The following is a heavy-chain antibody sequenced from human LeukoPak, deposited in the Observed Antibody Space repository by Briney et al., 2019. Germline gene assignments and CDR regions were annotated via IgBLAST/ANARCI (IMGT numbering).Heavy chain of an antibody. CDR3: AKDHEQWLAGYFDY. Sequence: GGSLRLSCAASGFIFTTYALSWVRQAPGKGLEWVSSISDSGGSTYYADFVKARFTISRDNSKNTVYLQMNNPRAEDTAIYYCAKDHEQWLAGYFDYWGQGTLVTVPS. J-gene: IGHJ4*02. V-gene: IGHV3-23*01. CDR2: ISDSGGST. CDR1: GFIFTTYA. D-gene: IGHD6-19*01.